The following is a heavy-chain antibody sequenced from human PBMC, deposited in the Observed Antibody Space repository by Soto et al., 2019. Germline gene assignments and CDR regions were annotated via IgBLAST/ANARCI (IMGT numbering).Heavy chain of an antibody. CDR3: AKDITMVRGVSGGGYYYYYGMDV. J-gene: IGHJ6*02. CDR2: ISGSGGST. CDR1: GFTFSSYA. D-gene: IGHD3-10*01. Sequence: PGGSLRLSCAASGFTFSSYAMSWVRQAPGKGLEWVSAISGSGGSTYYADSVKGRFTISRDNSKNTQYLQKNSLSAEDTAVYYCAKDITMVRGVSGGGYYYYYGMDVWGQGTTVTVSS. V-gene: IGHV3-23*01.